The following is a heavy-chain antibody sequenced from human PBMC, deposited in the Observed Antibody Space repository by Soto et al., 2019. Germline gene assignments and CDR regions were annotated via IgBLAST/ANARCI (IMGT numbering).Heavy chain of an antibody. V-gene: IGHV1-3*01. J-gene: IGHJ6*02. D-gene: IGHD3-10*01. Sequence: ASVKVSCKASGYTFSNFAMHWARQAPGQRLEWMGWINPGNGNTKYSQTFQGRVTIARDTSASTAFMELSSLRSEDTAVYYCARAVARGVKTIYYYYGMDVWGQGTTVTVSS. CDR3: ARAVARGVKTIYYYYGMDV. CDR1: GYTFSNFA. CDR2: INPGNGNT.